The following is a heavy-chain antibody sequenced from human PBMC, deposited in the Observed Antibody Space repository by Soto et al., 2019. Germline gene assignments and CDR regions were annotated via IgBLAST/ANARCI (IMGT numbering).Heavy chain of an antibody. D-gene: IGHD3-22*01. V-gene: IGHV3-23*01. Sequence: PGGSLRLSCAAFGFIFNNFCMSWVRQAPGKGLEWVANISGSGGSTYYADSVKGRFTISRDNSKNTPYLQMNSLRAEDTAVYYCAKDLEDYYDSSGYWVSYYYGMDVWGQGTTVTVSS. CDR3: AKDLEDYYDSSGYWVSYYYGMDV. CDR1: GFIFNNFC. CDR2: ISGSGGST. J-gene: IGHJ6*02.